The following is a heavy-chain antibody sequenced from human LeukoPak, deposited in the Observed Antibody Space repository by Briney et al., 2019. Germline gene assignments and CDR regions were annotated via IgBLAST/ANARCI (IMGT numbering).Heavy chain of an antibody. CDR2: IGKDGTGN. CDR1: GFSLRRYW. V-gene: IGHV3-7*01. J-gene: IGHJ4*02. Sequence: GGSLRLSCAASGFSLRRYWMSWVRQAPGKGLEWVANIGKDGTGNHYVDSVKGRFTISSNNAKNSLYLLMDSLRSDDTAVYYCARDLDFYATDYWGQGTLVTVSS. CDR3: ARDLDFYATDY. D-gene: IGHD2/OR15-2a*01.